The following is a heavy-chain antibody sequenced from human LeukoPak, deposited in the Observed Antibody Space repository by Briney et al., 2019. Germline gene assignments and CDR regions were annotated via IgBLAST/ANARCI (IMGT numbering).Heavy chain of an antibody. CDR2: IIPIFGTA. CDR1: GGTFSSYA. J-gene: IGHJ4*02. V-gene: IGHV1-69*01. D-gene: IGHD1-26*01. Sequence: GSSVKASCKASGGTFSSYAISWVRQAPGQGLEWMGGIIPIFGTANYAQKFQGRVTITADESTSTAYMELSSLRSEDTAVYYCAVHSGSYSYYFDYWGQGTLVTVSS. CDR3: AVHSGSYSYYFDY.